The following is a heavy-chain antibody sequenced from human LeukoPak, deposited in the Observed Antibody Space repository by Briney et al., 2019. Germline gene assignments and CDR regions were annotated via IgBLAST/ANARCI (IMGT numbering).Heavy chain of an antibody. V-gene: IGHV3-21*01. Sequence: GGSLRLSCAASGFTFSNYRMNWVRQAPGKGLEWVSSISSSSIYIYYADSLKGRFTISRDNAKNMLYLQMNSLRVEDTAVYYCARDRYYAIDYWGQGTLVTVSS. CDR1: GFTFSNYR. CDR3: ARDRYYAIDY. D-gene: IGHD3-22*01. CDR2: ISSSSIYI. J-gene: IGHJ4*02.